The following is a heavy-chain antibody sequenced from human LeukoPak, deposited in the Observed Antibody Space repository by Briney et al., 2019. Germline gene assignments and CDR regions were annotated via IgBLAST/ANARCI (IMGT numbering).Heavy chain of an antibody. CDR1: GYTFTSYG. J-gene: IGHJ6*02. V-gene: IGHV1-18*01. Sequence: GASVKVSCKASGYTFTSYGISWVRQAPGQGLEWMGWISAYNGNTNYAQKLQGRVTMTTDTSTSTAYMELRSLRSDDTAVYYCARQGRQPLVGGLYYYFSMDVWGQGTAVTVSS. CDR3: ARQGRQPLVGGLYYYFSMDV. D-gene: IGHD6-13*01. CDR2: ISAYNGNT.